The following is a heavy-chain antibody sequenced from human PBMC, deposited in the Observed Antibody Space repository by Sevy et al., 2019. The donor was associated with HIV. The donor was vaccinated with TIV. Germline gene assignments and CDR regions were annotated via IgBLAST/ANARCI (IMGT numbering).Heavy chain of an antibody. D-gene: IGHD1-1*01. J-gene: IGHJ4*02. CDR2: ISSTSAYI. Sequence: GGSLRLSCAASGFTFSSYRMTWVRQAPGKGLEWVSCISSTSAYINYADSVKGRVTISRDNAKNLLYLQMDSLRAEDTAVDYCARAVLEISTWRSDYWGQGTLVTVSS. V-gene: IGHV3-21*01. CDR1: GFTFSSYR. CDR3: ARAVLEISTWRSDY.